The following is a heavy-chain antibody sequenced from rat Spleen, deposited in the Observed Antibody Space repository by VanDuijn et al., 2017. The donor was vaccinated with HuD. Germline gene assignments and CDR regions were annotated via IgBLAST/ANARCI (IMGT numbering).Heavy chain of an antibody. CDR1: GFSLTSYN. V-gene: IGHV2-30*01. J-gene: IGHJ2*01. CDR2: IWTGGST. Sequence: QVQLKESGPDLVQPSQTLSLTCTVSGFSLTSYNVHWVRQPTGKGLEWMGVIWTGGSTDYNSALKSRLSISRDTSKSQVFLKMSSLQTEDTANYYFARDTMLFSWGQGVMLTVSS. CDR3: ARDTMLFS. D-gene: IGHD1-12*01.